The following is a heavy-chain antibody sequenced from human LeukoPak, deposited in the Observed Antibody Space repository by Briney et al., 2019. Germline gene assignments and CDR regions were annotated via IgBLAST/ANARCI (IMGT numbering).Heavy chain of an antibody. Sequence: PGGSLRLSCAASGFTFSAYAMHWVRQAPGRGLEWVAVISYDGSDKYYADSLKGRFTISRDNSKNTLYLQMNSLRAEDTTVYYCARDVHSYRGSQVYYYYYYGMDVWGQGTTVTVSS. CDR3: ARDVHSYRGSQVYYYYYYGMDV. CDR2: ISYDGSDK. D-gene: IGHD1-26*01. V-gene: IGHV3-30*04. CDR1: GFTFSAYA. J-gene: IGHJ6*02.